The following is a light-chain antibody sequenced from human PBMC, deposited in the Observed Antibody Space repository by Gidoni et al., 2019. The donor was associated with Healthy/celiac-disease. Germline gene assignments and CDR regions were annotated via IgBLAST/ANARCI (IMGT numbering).Light chain of an antibody. V-gene: IGKV1-9*01. CDR3: QQLNSYPHT. CDR2: AAS. Sequence: DIQLTQSPSFLSASVGDRVTITCRASQGISSYLAWYQQKPGKDPKLLIYAASTLQSGVPSRFSGSGSGTEFTLTISSLQPEDFATYYCQQLNSYPHTFXXXTKLEIK. J-gene: IGKJ2*01. CDR1: QGISSY.